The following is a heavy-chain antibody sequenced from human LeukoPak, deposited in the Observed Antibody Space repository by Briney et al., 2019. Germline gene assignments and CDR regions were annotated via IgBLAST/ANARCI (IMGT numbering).Heavy chain of an antibody. CDR3: ASEFYDSSGYYPPAFDI. Sequence: ASVKVSCKASGYTFTGYYMHWVRQAPGPGLEWMGWINPNSGGTNYAQKFQGRVTMTRDTSISTAYMELSRLRSDDTAVYYCASEFYDSSGYYPPAFDIWGQGTMVTVSS. CDR2: INPNSGGT. V-gene: IGHV1-2*02. J-gene: IGHJ3*02. D-gene: IGHD3-22*01. CDR1: GYTFTGYY.